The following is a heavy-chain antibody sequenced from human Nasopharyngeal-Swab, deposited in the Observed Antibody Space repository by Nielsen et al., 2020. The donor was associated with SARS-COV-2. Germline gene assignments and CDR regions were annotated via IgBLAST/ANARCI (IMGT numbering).Heavy chain of an antibody. D-gene: IGHD1-26*01. J-gene: IGHJ4*02. Sequence: GESLKISCAASEFTMSRNGMHWVRQAPGKGLEWVAYISSSSSISYYADSVKGRFTISRDNPKNSLYLQMNSLRDEDTALYYCARDVAIVGATLENWGQGTLVTVSS. CDR2: ISSSSSIS. CDR1: EFTMSRNG. CDR3: ARDVAIVGATLEN. V-gene: IGHV3-48*02.